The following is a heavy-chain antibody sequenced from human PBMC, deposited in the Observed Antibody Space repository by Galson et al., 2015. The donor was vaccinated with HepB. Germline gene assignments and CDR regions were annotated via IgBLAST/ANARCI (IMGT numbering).Heavy chain of an antibody. V-gene: IGHV3-7*03. CDR2: ITQDASKT. CDR1: GFTCSDYW. J-gene: IGHJ4*01. Sequence: SLRLYCANSGFTCSDYWMTWVRQAPGKGLEWVASITQDASKTYYVDSVKGRFNISRDNAKASLYLQMTSLSEEDTAVYYCATPSLGIWSRVFVYWGHGTLFTVSS. CDR3: ATPSLGIWSRVFVY. D-gene: IGHD7-27*01.